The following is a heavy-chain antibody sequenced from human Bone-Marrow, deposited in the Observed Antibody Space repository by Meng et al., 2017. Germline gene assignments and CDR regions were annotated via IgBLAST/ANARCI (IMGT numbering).Heavy chain of an antibody. J-gene: IGHJ4*01. Sequence: EGKLVEAGGGFGKPGGSLRLSCAASGFTFSNAWMTWVRQAPGKGLEWIGRMKSNVDGGTVDYAAAVKGRFFISRDDSENTFYLQMNSLKTEDTAVYYCSGHVDYWGHGTLVTVSS. CDR1: GFTFSNAW. V-gene: IGHV3-15*01. CDR2: MKSNVDGGTV. CDR3: SGHVDY.